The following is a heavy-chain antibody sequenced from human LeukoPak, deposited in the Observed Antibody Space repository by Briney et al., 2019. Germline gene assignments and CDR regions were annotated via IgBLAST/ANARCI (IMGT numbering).Heavy chain of an antibody. CDR3: AKDLFDGDYVSAFDY. D-gene: IGHD4-17*01. CDR1: GFTFSRYG. J-gene: IGHJ4*02. Sequence: PWGSLRLSFAAPGFTFSRYGLRWGRQAPGKGLEWVSAISGSGGSTYYADSVKGRFTISRDNSKNTLYLQMNSLRAEDTAVYYCAKDLFDGDYVSAFDYWGQGTLVTVSS. CDR2: ISGSGGST. V-gene: IGHV3-23*01.